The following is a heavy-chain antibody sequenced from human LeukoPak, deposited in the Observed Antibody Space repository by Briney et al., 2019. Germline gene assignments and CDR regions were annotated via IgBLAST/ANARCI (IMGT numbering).Heavy chain of an antibody. CDR3: AKDSAAASFDY. Sequence: GGSLRLSCAASGFTFDDYAMHWVRQAPGKGLGWVSGISWNSGSIGYADSVKGRFTISRDNAKNSLYLQMNSLRAEDTALYYCAKDSAAASFDYWGQGTLVTVSS. CDR2: ISWNSGSI. J-gene: IGHJ4*02. D-gene: IGHD2-2*01. V-gene: IGHV3-9*01. CDR1: GFTFDDYA.